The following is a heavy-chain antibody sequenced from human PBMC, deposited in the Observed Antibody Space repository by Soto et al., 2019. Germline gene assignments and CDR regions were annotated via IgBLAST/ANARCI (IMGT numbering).Heavy chain of an antibody. Sequence: GASVKVSCKASGGIFSSYAISRVRQAPGQGLEWMGGIIPIFGTANYAQKFQGRVTITADKSTSTAYMELSSLRSEDTAVYYCARRVRGVMSNGNWFDPWGQGTLVTVSS. J-gene: IGHJ5*02. CDR2: IIPIFGTA. CDR1: GGIFSSYA. V-gene: IGHV1-69*06. CDR3: ARRVRGVMSNGNWFDP. D-gene: IGHD3-10*01.